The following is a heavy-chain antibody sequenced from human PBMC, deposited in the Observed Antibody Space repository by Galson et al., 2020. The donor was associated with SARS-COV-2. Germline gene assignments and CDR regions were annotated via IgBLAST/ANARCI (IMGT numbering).Heavy chain of an antibody. J-gene: IGHJ4*02. CDR2: IYYSGST. CDR1: GDSLINYY. D-gene: IGHD4-17*01. CDR3: AGDDLGVTTINGFVY. V-gene: IGHV4-59*01. Sequence: SETLSLTCTVSGDSLINYYWSWIRQSPGKGLEWIGYIYYSGSTNYNPSLKSRVTISVATSKNQFSLNLSSVTAADTAIYYCAGDDLGVTTINGFVYWGQGTLVTVSS.